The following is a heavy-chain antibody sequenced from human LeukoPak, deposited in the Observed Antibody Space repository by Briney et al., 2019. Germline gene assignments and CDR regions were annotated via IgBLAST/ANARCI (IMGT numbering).Heavy chain of an antibody. Sequence: GGSLRLSCAASGFTFSDYYMIWIRQAPGKGREWVAYITSSGDDIYYADSVKGRFTISRDNAKNALFLRMSSLRVEDTATYYCASDIVATSGDFWGQGTLVSVSS. D-gene: IGHD5-12*01. CDR3: ASDIVATSGDF. CDR2: ITSSGDDI. J-gene: IGHJ4*02. CDR1: GFTFSDYY. V-gene: IGHV3-11*01.